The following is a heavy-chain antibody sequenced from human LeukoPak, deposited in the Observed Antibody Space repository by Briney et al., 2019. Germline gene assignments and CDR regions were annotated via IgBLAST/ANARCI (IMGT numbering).Heavy chain of an antibody. J-gene: IGHJ4*02. D-gene: IGHD5-18*01. V-gene: IGHV3-30*18. Sequence: GGSLRLSCAASGFTFDSLGMHWVRQAPVKGLEWVAVISYDGSITYYADSVKGRFTISRDNSKNTLYLQMNSLIREDTAVYYCAKEISGYSYGSDYWGQGTLVTVSS. CDR1: GFTFDSLG. CDR3: AKEISGYSYGSDY. CDR2: ISYDGSIT.